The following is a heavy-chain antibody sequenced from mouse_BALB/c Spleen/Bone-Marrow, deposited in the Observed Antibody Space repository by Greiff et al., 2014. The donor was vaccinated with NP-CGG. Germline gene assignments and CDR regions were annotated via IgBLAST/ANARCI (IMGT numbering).Heavy chain of an antibody. CDR1: GFNIKDTY. Sequence: VTLKESGAELVKPGASVKLSCTASGFNIKDTYMHWVKQRPEQGLEWIGRIDPANGNTKFAPKFQGKATITADTSSNTAYLHLSSLTSEDTAVYYCARGIPYYPMDFWGQGTSVTVSS. V-gene: IGHV14-3*02. D-gene: IGHD5-1-1*01. J-gene: IGHJ4*01. CDR3: ARGIPYYPMDF. CDR2: IDPANGNT.